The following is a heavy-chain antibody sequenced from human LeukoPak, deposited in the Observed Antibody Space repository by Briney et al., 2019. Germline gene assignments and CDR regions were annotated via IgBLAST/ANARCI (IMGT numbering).Heavy chain of an antibody. Sequence: GTLRLSCEASGLNFSNFGMSWIRQPPGKGLEWIGEINHSGSTNYNPSLKSRGTISLDTSKNQLSLKLSSVTAADTAVYYCARHGLREGYYASGRRAGWFDPWGQGTLVTVSS. CDR3: ARHGLREGYYASGRRAGWFDP. J-gene: IGHJ5*02. D-gene: IGHD3-10*01. CDR1: GLNFSNFG. V-gene: IGHV4-34*01. CDR2: INHSGST.